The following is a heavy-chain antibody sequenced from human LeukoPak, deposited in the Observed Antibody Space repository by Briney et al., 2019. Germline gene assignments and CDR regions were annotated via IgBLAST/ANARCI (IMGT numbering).Heavy chain of an antibody. CDR2: ISSSSSNI. CDR3: AKPPVTIFGVIHYYYMDV. CDR1: GLTSSSYS. D-gene: IGHD3-3*01. Sequence: GGSLRLSCAASGLTSSSYSMDWVRHAPGKALEWVSYISSSSSNIFYADYVKGQFTISRDNAKNSVYLQMNSLRAEDTAVYYCAKPPVTIFGVIHYYYMDVWGNGTTVTVSS. V-gene: IGHV3-48*01. J-gene: IGHJ6*03.